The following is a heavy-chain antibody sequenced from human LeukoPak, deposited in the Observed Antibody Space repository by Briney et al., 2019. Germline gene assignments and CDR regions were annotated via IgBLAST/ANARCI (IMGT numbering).Heavy chain of an antibody. CDR3: ARGTMFPYYFDY. J-gene: IGHJ4*02. CDR2: ISTSSSYI. Sequence: GGSLRLSCAASGFTFSRYTMKWVRQAPGKGLEWVSFISTSSSYIYYADSVKGRFTISRDNAKNSLYLQMNSLRVEDTAVYYCARGTMFPYYFDYWGQGTLVTVSS. D-gene: IGHD3-10*02. CDR1: GFTFSRYT. V-gene: IGHV3-21*01.